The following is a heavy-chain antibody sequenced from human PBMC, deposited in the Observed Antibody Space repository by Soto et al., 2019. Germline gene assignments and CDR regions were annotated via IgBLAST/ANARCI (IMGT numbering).Heavy chain of an antibody. CDR2: IYNGGNT. CDR3: ARACFWYPPNHLRLQSQYYFDY. Sequence: PGGSLRLSCAASGFTVSSNYMSWVRQAPGKGLEWVSVIYNGGNTYYTDSVKGRFTISRDNSKNTLYLQMNSLRAEDTAVYYCARACFWYPPNHLRLQSQYYFDYWGQGTLVTVSS. J-gene: IGHJ4*02. V-gene: IGHV3-53*01. D-gene: IGHD6-13*01. CDR1: GFTVSSNY.